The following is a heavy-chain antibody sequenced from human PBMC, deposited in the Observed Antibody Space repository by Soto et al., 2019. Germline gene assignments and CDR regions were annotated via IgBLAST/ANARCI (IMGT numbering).Heavy chain of an antibody. D-gene: IGHD3-22*01. CDR3: AIGYYDSSGSLDY. Sequence: ASVKVSCKASGYTFTSYSIHWVRQSPGQRLEWMGWINAGNGNTKYSQKFQGRVTITRDTSASTAYMELSSMRSEDTAVYYCAIGYYDSSGSLDYWGREPWSPSPQ. CDR2: INAGNGNT. J-gene: IGHJ4*02. V-gene: IGHV1-3*01. CDR1: GYTFTSYS.